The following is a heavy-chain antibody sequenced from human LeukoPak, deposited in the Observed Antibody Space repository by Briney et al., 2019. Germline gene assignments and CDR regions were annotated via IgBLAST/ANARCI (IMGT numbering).Heavy chain of an antibody. CDR1: GFILRDFA. Sequence: GGSLRLSCAASGFILRDFAMSWVRQAPGKGPEWVSGISGGGGTYYADSVKGRFTTPRDISKNTPYLQMNSLRAEDTAVYYCASVNGDGAEYFQHWGQGTLVTVSS. CDR2: ISGGGGT. D-gene: IGHD2-21*01. CDR3: ASVNGDGAEYFQH. J-gene: IGHJ1*01. V-gene: IGHV3-23*01.